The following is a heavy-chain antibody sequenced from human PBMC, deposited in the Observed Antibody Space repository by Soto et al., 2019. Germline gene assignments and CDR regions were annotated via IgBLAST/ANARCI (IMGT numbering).Heavy chain of an antibody. CDR3: ARGVTVFGLVSRFWFDP. CDR1: GGSISSGDYS. J-gene: IGHJ5*02. Sequence: PSETLSLTCTVSGGSISSGDYSWSWVRQSPGKGLEWIGHIYNSGITYYNPSLKSRVVISIDTSRNQFSLRLSSLTAADRAVYFCARGVTVFGLVSRFWFDPWGQGTVVTVSS. D-gene: IGHD3-3*01. CDR2: IYNSGIT. V-gene: IGHV4-30-4*01.